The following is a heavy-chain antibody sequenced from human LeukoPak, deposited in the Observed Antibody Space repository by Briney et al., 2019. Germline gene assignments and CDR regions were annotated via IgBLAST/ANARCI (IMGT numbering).Heavy chain of an antibody. Sequence: SGVTVSCKASRWTFTRYGISWVGLAPGQGREWMGWISAYNGNTNYVQKPLGRVTMTTDTSTSTAYMELRSLRSDDTAVYYCAREEIGAARGDYWGQGTLVTVSS. V-gene: IGHV1-18*01. D-gene: IGHD6-13*01. J-gene: IGHJ4*02. CDR2: ISAYNGNT. CDR3: AREEIGAARGDY. CDR1: RWTFTRYG.